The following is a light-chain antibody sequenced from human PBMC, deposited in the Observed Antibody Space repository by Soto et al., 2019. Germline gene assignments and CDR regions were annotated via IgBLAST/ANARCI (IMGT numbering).Light chain of an antibody. V-gene: IGKV4-1*01. J-gene: IGKJ1*01. Sequence: DIVLTQSTHSLAASLGERATIICRSSHSLFFGSNNKNFLSWYQQKPGRPPKLLITWSSTRESGVPDRFTGSGSGTDFSLTITNLQAEDVAVYYCLQYFSTPRTFGQGTKVDIK. CDR1: HSLFFGSNNKNF. CDR3: LQYFSTPRT. CDR2: WSS.